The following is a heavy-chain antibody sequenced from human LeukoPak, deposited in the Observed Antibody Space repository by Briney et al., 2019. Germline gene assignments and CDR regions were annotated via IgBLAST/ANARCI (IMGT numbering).Heavy chain of an antibody. V-gene: IGHV3-23*01. CDR1: GFTFSIYA. CDR2: ISSDGGST. D-gene: IGHD1-26*01. Sequence: PGGSLRLSCAASGFTFSIYAMNWVRQAPGKGLEWVSTISSDGGSTYYADSVKGRFTISRDNSKNTLYLQMNSLRAEDTAVYYCARDWDLNAFDIWGQGTMVIVSS. CDR3: ARDWDLNAFDI. J-gene: IGHJ3*02.